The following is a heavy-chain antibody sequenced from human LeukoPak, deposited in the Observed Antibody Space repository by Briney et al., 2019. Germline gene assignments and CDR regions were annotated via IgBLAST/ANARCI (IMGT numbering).Heavy chain of an antibody. CDR1: GYSISSGYF. J-gene: IGHJ5*02. Sequence: PSETLSLTCTVSGYSISSGYFWGWIRQPPGKGLEWIGTIYHSGSTYYNASLESRVTISVDTSKNQFSLKRSSVTAADTAVYYCARAYSSSWYFNWFDPWGQGTLVTVSS. CDR2: IYHSGST. D-gene: IGHD6-13*01. CDR3: ARAYSSSWYFNWFDP. V-gene: IGHV4-38-2*02.